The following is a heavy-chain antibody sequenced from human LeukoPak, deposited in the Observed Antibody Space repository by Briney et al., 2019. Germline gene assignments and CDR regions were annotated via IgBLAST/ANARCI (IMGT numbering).Heavy chain of an antibody. V-gene: IGHV1-2*02. CDR3: AKAAAGSQHSYYYYYYLDV. Sequence: ASVKVSCKASGYTFTNYYMHWVRQAPGQGLEWMGWINPNSGGTNYAQKFQGRVTMTRDTSISTAYMELSRLRSDDTAVYYCAKAAAGSQHSYYYYYYLDVWGTGTTVTISS. J-gene: IGHJ6*03. CDR1: GYTFTNYY. CDR2: INPNSGGT. D-gene: IGHD6-13*01.